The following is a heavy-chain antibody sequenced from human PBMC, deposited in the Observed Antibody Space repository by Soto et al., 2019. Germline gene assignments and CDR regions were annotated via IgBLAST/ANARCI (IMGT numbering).Heavy chain of an antibody. V-gene: IGHV1-69*13. CDR1: GGTFSSYA. Sequence: SVKVSCKASGGTFSSYAISWVRQAPGQGLEWMGGIIPMFGTTNYAQKFQGRVTITADESTSTAYMELSSLRSEDTAVYYCARVVTVVKSFNHWYFDLWGRGTLVTVSS. D-gene: IGHD2-15*01. CDR2: IIPMFGTT. CDR3: ARVVTVVKSFNHWYFDL. J-gene: IGHJ2*01.